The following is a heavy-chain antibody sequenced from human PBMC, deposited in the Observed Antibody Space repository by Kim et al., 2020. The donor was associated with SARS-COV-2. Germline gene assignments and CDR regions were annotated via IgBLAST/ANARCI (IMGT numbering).Heavy chain of an antibody. V-gene: IGHV4-31*03. J-gene: IGHJ5*02. CDR2: IYYSGST. CDR3: ARVLGAITIFGVVIVNWFDP. D-gene: IGHD3-3*01. CDR1: GGSISSGGYY. Sequence: SETLSLTCTVSGGSISSGGYYCSWIRQHPGKGLERIGYIYYSGSTYYNPSLKSRVTISVDTSKNQFSLKLSSVTAADTAVYYCARVLGAITIFGVVIVNWFDPWGQGTLVTVSS.